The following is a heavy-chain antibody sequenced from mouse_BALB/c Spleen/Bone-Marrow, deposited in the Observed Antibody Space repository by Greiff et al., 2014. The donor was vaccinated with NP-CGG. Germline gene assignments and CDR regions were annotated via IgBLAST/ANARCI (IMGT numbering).Heavy chain of an antibody. J-gene: IGHJ4*01. CDR2: IWAGGST. CDR1: GFSFTSYG. Sequence: VQLQQSGPGLVAPSQCLSITCTVSGFSFTSYGVHWVRQPPGKGLEWLGVIWAGGSTNYNSALMSRLSISKDNSKSQVFLKMNSLQTDDAAIYYCARPTPRYFAMDYWGQGTSVTVSS. V-gene: IGHV2-9*02. CDR3: ARPTPRYFAMDY. D-gene: IGHD6-1*01.